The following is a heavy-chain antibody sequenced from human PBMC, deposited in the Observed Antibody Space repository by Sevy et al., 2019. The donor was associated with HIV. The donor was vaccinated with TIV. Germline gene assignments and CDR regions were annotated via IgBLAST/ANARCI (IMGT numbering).Heavy chain of an antibody. D-gene: IGHD2-2*02. J-gene: IGHJ6*03. CDR3: ARDGERCSSTSCYTRDYYYYMDV. CDR2: INPNSGGT. V-gene: IGHV1-2*02. Sequence: ASVKVSCKASGYTFTGYYMHWVRQAPGQGLEWMGWINPNSGGTNYAQKFQGRVTMTRDTSISTAYMELSRLRSDDTAVYYCARDGERCSSTSCYTRDYYYYMDVWGKGTTVTVSS. CDR1: GYTFTGYY.